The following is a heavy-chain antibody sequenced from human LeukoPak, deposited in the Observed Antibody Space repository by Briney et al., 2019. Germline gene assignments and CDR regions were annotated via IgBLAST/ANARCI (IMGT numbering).Heavy chain of an antibody. D-gene: IGHD2-21*02. CDR2: ISWNSGSI. J-gene: IGHJ4*02. V-gene: IGHV3-9*01. Sequence: GGSLRLSCAVSGFTFDDYAMRWVRQAPGKGLEWVSGISWNSGSIGYADSVKGRFTISRDNAKNSLYLQRNSRSADDTALYYGAKDIWQEDCCELHYFDYWGQGTLVSVSS. CDR3: AKDIWQEDCCELHYFDY. CDR1: GFTFDDYA.